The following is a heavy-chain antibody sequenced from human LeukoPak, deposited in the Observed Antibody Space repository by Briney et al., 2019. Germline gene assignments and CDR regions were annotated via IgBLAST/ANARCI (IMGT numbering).Heavy chain of an antibody. J-gene: IGHJ5*02. CDR2: INSDGTYT. CDR3: VRGLPHP. CDR1: GFTFSTYW. D-gene: IGHD5/OR15-5a*01. Sequence: GGSLRLSCSTSGFTFSTYWMHWVRQAPGKGLVWVSRINSDGTYTTYADSVKGRFTISRDNAKNALYLQMNSLKAEDTAVYYCVRGLPHPWGQGTLVTVSS. V-gene: IGHV3-74*01.